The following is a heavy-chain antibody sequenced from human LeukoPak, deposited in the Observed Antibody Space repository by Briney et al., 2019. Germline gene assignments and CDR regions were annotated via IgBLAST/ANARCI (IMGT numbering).Heavy chain of an antibody. V-gene: IGHV1-2*02. J-gene: IGHJ4*02. D-gene: IGHD4-17*01. Sequence: PGGSLRLSCAASGFTFSSYGMHWVRQAPGQGLEWMGWINPNSGGTNYAQKFQGRVTMTRDTSISTAYMELSRLRSDDTAVYYCARYGDYDLDYWGQGTLVTVSS. CDR1: GFTFSSYG. CDR2: INPNSGGT. CDR3: ARYGDYDLDY.